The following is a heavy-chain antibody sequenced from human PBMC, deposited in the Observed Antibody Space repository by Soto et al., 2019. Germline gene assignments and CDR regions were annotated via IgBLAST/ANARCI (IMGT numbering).Heavy chain of an antibody. D-gene: IGHD3-16*01. V-gene: IGHV4-30-4*01. CDR2: IYYSGNT. Sequence: SETLSLTCSVSGGSVSNKTYYWSWIRQPPGKGLEWIGHIYYSGNTDYNPSLKSRLAISIDTSKNQFSLKLSSVTAADTAVYFCAREGGESSDGLYYFDSWGQGSLVTVPQ. CDR1: GGSVSNKTYY. CDR3: AREGGESSDGLYYFDS. J-gene: IGHJ4*02.